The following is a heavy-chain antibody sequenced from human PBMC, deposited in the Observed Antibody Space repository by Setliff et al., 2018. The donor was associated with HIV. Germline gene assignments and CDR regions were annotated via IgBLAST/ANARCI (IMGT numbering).Heavy chain of an antibody. CDR1: GGSISSGSYY. J-gene: IGHJ4*02. V-gene: IGHV4-61*02. D-gene: IGHD6-13*01. Sequence: SETLSLTCTVSGGSISSGSYYWSWIRQPAGKGLEWIGRTYTSGSTNYNPSLESRVTISVDTSKNQFSLKLSSVTAADTAVYYCARGSSWPYYFDYWGQGTLVTVSS. CDR2: TYTSGST. CDR3: ARGSSWPYYFDY.